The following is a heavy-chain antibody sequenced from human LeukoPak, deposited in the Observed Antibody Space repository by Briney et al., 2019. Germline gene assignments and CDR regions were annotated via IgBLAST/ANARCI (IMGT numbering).Heavy chain of an antibody. J-gene: IGHJ4*02. D-gene: IGHD3-22*01. V-gene: IGHV4-4*02. Sequence: SGTLSLTCAVSGDSISDKYWWRWVRQFPDKGLEWIGEVYRSGGTSYNPSLKSRVTISVDTSKNQFSLKLSSVTAADTAVYYCARGREYYYDSSGYFDYWGQGTLVTVSS. CDR3: ARGREYYYDSSGYFDY. CDR2: VYRSGGT. CDR1: GDSISDKYW.